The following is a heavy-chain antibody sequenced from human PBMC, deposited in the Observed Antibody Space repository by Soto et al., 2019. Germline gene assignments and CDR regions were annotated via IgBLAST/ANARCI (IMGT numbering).Heavy chain of an antibody. J-gene: IGHJ4*02. CDR2: ISGSGGST. Sequence: PGGSLRLSCAASGFTFSSYAMGWVRQAPGKGLEWVSTISGSGGSTHYADSVRGRLTISRDDSKSTLYLQMNNLRAEDTAVYYCAKISVATLGAFDCWGQGTLVTVS. CDR1: GFTFSSYA. CDR3: AKISVATLGAFDC. V-gene: IGHV3-23*01. D-gene: IGHD5-12*01.